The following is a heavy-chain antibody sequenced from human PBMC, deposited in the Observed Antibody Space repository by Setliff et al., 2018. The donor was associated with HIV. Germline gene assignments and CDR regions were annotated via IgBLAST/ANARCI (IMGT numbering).Heavy chain of an antibody. CDR3: ARDGYTNGYGYYYFYMDV. Sequence: TSETLSLTCTVSGDSISGYYWSWIRQSPGKGLEWIGFIYETGSTYYNPSLKSRVSISIDTSKNQFSLKLSSVTAADTAVYFCARDGYTNGYGYYYFYMDVWGKGTTVTVS. CDR1: GDSISGYY. CDR2: IYETGST. D-gene: IGHD5-18*01. J-gene: IGHJ6*03. V-gene: IGHV4-59*12.